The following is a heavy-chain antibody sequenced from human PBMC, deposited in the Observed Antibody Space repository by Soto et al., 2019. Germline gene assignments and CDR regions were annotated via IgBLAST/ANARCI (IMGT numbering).Heavy chain of an antibody. D-gene: IGHD6-13*01. V-gene: IGHV3-7*05. CDR3: ARDLGSSWRPYNWFDP. J-gene: IGHJ5*02. CDR2: IKQDGSEK. Sequence: EVQLVESGGGLVQPGGSLRLSCAASGFTFSSYWMSWVRQAPGKGLELVANIKQDGSEKYYVDSVKGRFTISRDNAKNALYLQMNSLRAEDTAVYYCARDLGSSWRPYNWFDPWGQGTLVTVSS. CDR1: GFTFSSYW.